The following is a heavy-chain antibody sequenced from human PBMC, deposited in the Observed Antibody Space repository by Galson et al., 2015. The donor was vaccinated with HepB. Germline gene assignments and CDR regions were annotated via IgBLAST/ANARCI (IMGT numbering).Heavy chain of an antibody. V-gene: IGHV1-8*01. CDR2: MNPNSGNT. D-gene: IGHD3-10*01. J-gene: IGHJ6*03. CDR3: ARGSWYYDSGNLDCYMDV. CDR1: GYTFTSHD. Sequence: SVKVSCKASGYTFTSHDINWVRQATGQGLEWMGWMNPNSGNTEFAQRFQGRVTMTRNTSINTAYMELRGLRSEDTAVYYCARGSWYYDSGNLDCYMDVWGKGTTVIVSS.